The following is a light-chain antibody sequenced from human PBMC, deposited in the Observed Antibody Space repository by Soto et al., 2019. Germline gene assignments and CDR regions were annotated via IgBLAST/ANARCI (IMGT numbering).Light chain of an antibody. V-gene: IGLV2-8*01. J-gene: IGLJ3*02. CDR2: EVN. CDR1: SSDVGAYNY. Sequence: QSALTQPPSASGSPGQSVTISCTGTSSDVGAYNYVSWYQQHPGKAPKLMIYEVNKRPSGVPDRFSGSKSGNTASLTVSGLQAEDEADYYCSSYAGSNNVFGGGTKLTVL. CDR3: SSYAGSNNV.